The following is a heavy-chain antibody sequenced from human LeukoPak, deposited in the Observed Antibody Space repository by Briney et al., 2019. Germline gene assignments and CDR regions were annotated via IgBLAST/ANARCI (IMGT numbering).Heavy chain of an antibody. V-gene: IGHV4-61*02. CDR3: ARGRYCSSTSCYYFDY. D-gene: IGHD2-2*01. J-gene: IGHJ4*02. CDR2: IYTSGST. Sequence: SETLSLTCTVSGGSISSGSSYWSWIRQPAGKGLEWIGRIYTSGSTNYNPSLKSRVTISVDTSKNQFSLKLSSVTAADTAVYYCARGRYCSSTSCYYFDYWGQGTLVTVSS. CDR1: GGSISSGSSY.